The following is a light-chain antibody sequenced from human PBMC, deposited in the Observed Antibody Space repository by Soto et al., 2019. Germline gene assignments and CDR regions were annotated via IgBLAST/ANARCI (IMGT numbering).Light chain of an antibody. CDR2: EVS. J-gene: IGLJ2*01. CDR1: SSDVGGYDF. Sequence: QLVLTQPPSASGSPGQSVTISCTGTSSDVGGYDFVSWYQHHPGKAPKLMIYEVSKRPSGVPDRFSGSKSGNTASLTVSGLQAEDEADYYCTSYAGSNNVLFGGGTKVTVL. V-gene: IGLV2-8*01. CDR3: TSYAGSNNVL.